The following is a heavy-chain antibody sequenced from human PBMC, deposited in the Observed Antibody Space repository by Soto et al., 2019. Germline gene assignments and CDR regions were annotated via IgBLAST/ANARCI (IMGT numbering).Heavy chain of an antibody. Sequence: GGSLRLSCAASGFTFSSYAMSWVRQAPGKGLEWVSAISGSGGSTYYADSVKGRFTISRDNSKNTLYLQMNSLRAEDTAVYYCAKDGVTIFGVVISFFDYWGQGTLVTVSS. D-gene: IGHD3-3*01. V-gene: IGHV3-23*01. J-gene: IGHJ4*02. CDR3: AKDGVTIFGVVISFFDY. CDR1: GFTFSSYA. CDR2: ISGSGGST.